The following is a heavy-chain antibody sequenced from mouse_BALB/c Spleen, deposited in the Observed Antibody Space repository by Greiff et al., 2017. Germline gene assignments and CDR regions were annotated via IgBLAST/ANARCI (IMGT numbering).Heavy chain of an antibody. D-gene: IGHD1-1*01. CDR1: GYAFSSAW. CDR2: IYPGDGDT. Sequence: VQLQQSGPELVKPGASVTISCKASGYAFSSAWMNWVKQRPGQGLEWIGRIYPGDGDTNYNGKFKGKATLTADKSSSTAYMQLSSLTSVDSAVYFCARDTTGNYYAMDYWGQGTSVTVSS. V-gene: IGHV1-82*01. CDR3: ARDTTGNYYAMDY. J-gene: IGHJ4*01.